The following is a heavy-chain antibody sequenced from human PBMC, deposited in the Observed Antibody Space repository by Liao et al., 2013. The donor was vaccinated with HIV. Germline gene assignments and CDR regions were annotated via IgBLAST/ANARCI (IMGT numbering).Heavy chain of an antibody. V-gene: IGHV4-4*07. J-gene: IGHJ3*01. D-gene: IGHD3-16*01. Sequence: QLQLHESGSGLVKPSETLSLTCSVSGGPIRNYYWTWIRQSAGKGLEWVGRRSTSGGSNYHSSLKSRVTMSIDTSKSQVSLTLRSVTAADSAVYFCARVRLAVPGVDAFDVWGQGKMVTVSS. CDR2: RSTSGGS. CDR1: GGPIRNYY. CDR3: ARVRLAVPGVDAFDV.